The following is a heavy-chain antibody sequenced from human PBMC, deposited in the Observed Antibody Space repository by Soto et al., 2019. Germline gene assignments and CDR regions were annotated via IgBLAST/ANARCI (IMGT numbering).Heavy chain of an antibody. CDR3: ARVPAP. CDR1: GGPISSGGYS. CDR2: IYHSGST. V-gene: IGHV4-30-2*05. J-gene: IGHJ5*02. Sequence: PSETLSLTCAVSGGPISSGGYSWSWIRQPPGEGLEWIGYIYHSGSTYYNPSLKSRVTISVDTSKNQFSLRLSSVTAADTAVYYCARVPAPWGQGTLVTVSS.